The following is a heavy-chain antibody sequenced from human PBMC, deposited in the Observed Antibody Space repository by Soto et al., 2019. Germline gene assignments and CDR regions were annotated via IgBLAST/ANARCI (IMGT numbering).Heavy chain of an antibody. V-gene: IGHV3-64D*06. J-gene: IGHJ6*03. Sequence: GGSLRLSCSASGFTFSSYAMHWVRQAPGKGLEYVSAISSNGGSTYYADSVKGRFTISRDNSENTLYLQMSSLRAEDTAVYYCVKKVLWTTVTSYYYYMDVWGKGTTVTVSS. CDR3: VKKVLWTTVTSYYYYMDV. CDR2: ISSNGGST. CDR1: GFTFSSYA. D-gene: IGHD4-4*01.